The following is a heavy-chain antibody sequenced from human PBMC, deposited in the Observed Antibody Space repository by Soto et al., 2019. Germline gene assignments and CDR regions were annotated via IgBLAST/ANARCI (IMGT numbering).Heavy chain of an antibody. Sequence: SETLSLTCTVSGGSISSYYWSLIRQPPGKGLEWIGYIYYSGSTNYNPSLKSRVTISVDTSKNQFSLKLSSVTAADTAVYYCARSFLGLGGYYYYYYMDVWGKGTTVTVSS. J-gene: IGHJ6*03. V-gene: IGHV4-59*01. CDR1: GGSISSYY. CDR3: ARSFLGLGGYYYYYYMDV. CDR2: IYYSGST. D-gene: IGHD1-26*01.